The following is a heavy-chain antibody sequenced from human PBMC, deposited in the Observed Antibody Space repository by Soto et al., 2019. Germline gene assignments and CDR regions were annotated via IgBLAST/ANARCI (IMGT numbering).Heavy chain of an antibody. D-gene: IGHD3-3*02. V-gene: IGHV4-31*03. CDR3: ARDIFGVEDYGMDV. Sequence: SETLSLTCTVSGGSISSGGYYWSWIRQHPGKGLEWIGYIYYSGSTYYNPSLKSRVTISVDTSKNQFSLKLSSVTAADTAVYYCARDIFGVEDYGMDVWGQGTTVTAP. J-gene: IGHJ6*02. CDR1: GGSISSGGYY. CDR2: IYYSGST.